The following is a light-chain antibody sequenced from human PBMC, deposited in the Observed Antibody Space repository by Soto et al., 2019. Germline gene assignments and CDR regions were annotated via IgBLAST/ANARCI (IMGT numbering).Light chain of an antibody. CDR1: QTISSW. Sequence: DIQTTQSPPTLSGSFGDRVTIPCLASQTISSWLAWYQQKPGKATKLLIYNASTLKSGVPSRFSGSGSGTEFTLTISSLQPDDFATYYCQHYHSYSEAFGQGTKVDIK. CDR2: NAS. CDR3: QHYHSYSEA. V-gene: IGKV1-5*03. J-gene: IGKJ1*01.